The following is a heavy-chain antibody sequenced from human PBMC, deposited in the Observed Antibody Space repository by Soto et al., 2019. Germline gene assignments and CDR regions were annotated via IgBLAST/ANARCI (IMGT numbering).Heavy chain of an antibody. J-gene: IGHJ4*02. Sequence: SETLSLTCTVSGGSISNYYWSWIRQPPGKGLEWIGNISYSGSTNYNPSLKSRVTISVDTSKNQFSLKLSSVTSADTAVYYCARTYGDCFDYWGQGTLVTVSS. D-gene: IGHD4-17*01. CDR2: ISYSGST. CDR1: GGSISNYY. CDR3: ARTYGDCFDY. V-gene: IGHV4-59*01.